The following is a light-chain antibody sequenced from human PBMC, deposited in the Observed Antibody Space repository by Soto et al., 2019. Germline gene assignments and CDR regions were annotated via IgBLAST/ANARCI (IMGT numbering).Light chain of an antibody. Sequence: QSVLTQPPSVSGAPGQRVTISCTGSSSNIGAGYDVHWYQQLPGTAPKLLIYGNSNRPSGAPDRFSGSKSGTSASLAITGLQAEDEADYYCQSYDTSLRGRVFGRGTKLTVL. CDR2: GNS. J-gene: IGLJ3*02. CDR1: SSNIGAGYD. CDR3: QSYDTSLRGRV. V-gene: IGLV1-40*01.